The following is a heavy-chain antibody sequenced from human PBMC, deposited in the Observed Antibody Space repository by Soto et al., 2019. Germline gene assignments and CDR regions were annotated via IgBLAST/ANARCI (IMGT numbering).Heavy chain of an antibody. Sequence: VGSLRLSCAASGFTFSSYGMHWVRQAPGKGLEWMAVIWYDGSNKYYADSVKGRFTISRDNSKNTLYLQMNSLRAEDTAVYYCARAAGVLDAFDIWGQGTMVTVSS. CDR2: IWYDGSNK. V-gene: IGHV3-33*01. CDR3: ARAAGVLDAFDI. J-gene: IGHJ3*02. CDR1: GFTFSSYG. D-gene: IGHD6-13*01.